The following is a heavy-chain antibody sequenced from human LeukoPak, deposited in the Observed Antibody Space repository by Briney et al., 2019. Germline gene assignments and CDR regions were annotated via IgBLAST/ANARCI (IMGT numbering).Heavy chain of an antibody. CDR3: ASRTAAGLCYFDY. CDR1: GGSFSGYY. Sequence: PSETLSLTCAVYGGSFSGYYWSWIRQPPGKGLEWIGEINHSGSTIYHPSLKSRVTISVDTSKNQFYLKLSSVTAADTVVYYCASRTAAGLCYFDYWGQGTLVTVSS. D-gene: IGHD6-13*01. V-gene: IGHV4-34*01. J-gene: IGHJ4*02. CDR2: INHSGST.